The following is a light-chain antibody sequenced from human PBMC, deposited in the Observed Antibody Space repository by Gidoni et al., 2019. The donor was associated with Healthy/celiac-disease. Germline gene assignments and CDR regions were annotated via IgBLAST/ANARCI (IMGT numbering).Light chain of an antibody. V-gene: IGKV1-5*03. CDR3: QQYNSYPYT. Sequence: DIQMTQPPSTLSASVGDRVTITCWASQSISSWLAWYQQKPGKTHKLLIYKASSLESGVPSRFSGSGSGTEFTLTISSLQPDDFATYYCQQYNSYPYTFGQGTKLEIK. J-gene: IGKJ2*01. CDR1: QSISSW. CDR2: KAS.